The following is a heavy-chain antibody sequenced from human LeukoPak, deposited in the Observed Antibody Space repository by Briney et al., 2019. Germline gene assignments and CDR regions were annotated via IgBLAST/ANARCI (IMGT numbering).Heavy chain of an antibody. V-gene: IGHV4-38-2*02. Sequence: SETLSLTCTVSGYSISNGYYWGWIRRPPGKGLEWIGTTYHSGTSYYNPSLKSRVTISADTSKNQFSLELRSVTAADTAVYYCARGTRITMIDSYYYDYWGQGTLVIVSS. D-gene: IGHD3-22*01. CDR3: ARGTRITMIDSYYYDY. CDR1: GYSISNGYY. CDR2: TYHSGTS. J-gene: IGHJ4*02.